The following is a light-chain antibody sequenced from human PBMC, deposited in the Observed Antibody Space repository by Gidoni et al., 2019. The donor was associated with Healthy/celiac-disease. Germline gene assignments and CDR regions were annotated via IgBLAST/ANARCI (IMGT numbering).Light chain of an antibody. V-gene: IGKV3-15*01. CDR1: QSVSSN. Sequence: VMTHPPATLSVSPGERATLACRASQSVSSNLAWYQQKPGQAPRLLIYGASTRDTGVPARFSGSGSGTEFTLTISSLQSEDFAIYYCQQYNNWPPITFGQXTKLEIK. J-gene: IGKJ5*01. CDR2: GAS. CDR3: QQYNNWPPIT.